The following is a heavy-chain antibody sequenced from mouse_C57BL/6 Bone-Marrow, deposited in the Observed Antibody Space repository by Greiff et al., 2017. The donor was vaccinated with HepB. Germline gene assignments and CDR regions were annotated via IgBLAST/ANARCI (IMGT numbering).Heavy chain of an antibody. D-gene: IGHD1-2*01. CDR2: IYPRDGST. CDR1: GYTFTDHT. J-gene: IGHJ1*03. CDR3: ASSLCLDV. Sequence: VQRLQSVPELFNPGAPVTISCRISGYTFTDHTLHWMKQRPEQGLDWIGYIYPRDGSTKDNEKFKGKATLTADKSSSTAYMQLNILSSEDAPVYFLASSLCLDVGGTATTVTVAS. V-gene: IGHV1-78*01.